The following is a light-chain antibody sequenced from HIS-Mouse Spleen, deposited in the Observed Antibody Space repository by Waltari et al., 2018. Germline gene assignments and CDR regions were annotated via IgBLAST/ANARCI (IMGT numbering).Light chain of an antibody. CDR3: KSADSSGTYSVV. CDR2: QDS. V-gene: IGLV3-25*03. J-gene: IGLJ2*01. Sequence: SYELTQPPSVSVSPGQTARITCSGDALPKQYAYWYQQKPGQAPVLVIYQDSERPSGTPGRFSGSSSGTTVTLTISGVQAEDEADYYCKSADSSGTYSVVFGGGTKLTVL. CDR1: ALPKQY.